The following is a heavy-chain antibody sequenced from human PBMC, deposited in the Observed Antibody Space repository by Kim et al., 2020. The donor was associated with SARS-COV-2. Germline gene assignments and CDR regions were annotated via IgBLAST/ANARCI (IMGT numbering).Heavy chain of an antibody. CDR2: IHHNGNT. CDR3: ATKRSDSGGFIES. D-gene: IGHD3-22*01. Sequence: SETLSLTCTSSGYSISDYYLSWIRQPPGKGLEWIGYIHHNGNTNHNPSLKSRVTISLDTSNRQFSLKLNSVIAADTAVYYCATKRSDSGGFIESWGQGSL. V-gene: IGHV4-59*01. J-gene: IGHJ4*02. CDR1: GYSISDYY.